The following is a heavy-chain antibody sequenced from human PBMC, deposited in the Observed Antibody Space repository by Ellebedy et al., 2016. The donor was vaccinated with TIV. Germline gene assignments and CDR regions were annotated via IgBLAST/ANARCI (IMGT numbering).Heavy chain of an antibody. CDR2: IDPKSGGT. J-gene: IGHJ4*02. D-gene: IGHD2-8*02. CDR1: GYPFSDYF. V-gene: IGHV1-2*02. Sequence: ASVKVSXXPSGYPFSDYFIHWVRQAPGQGLEWMGWIDPKSGGTNFAEKFQGRVTMTRDTSIGTVYMELDRLRSDDTAVYYCATKHCTGGNCHHPTFDYWGQGTLVTVSS. CDR3: ATKHCTGGNCHHPTFDY.